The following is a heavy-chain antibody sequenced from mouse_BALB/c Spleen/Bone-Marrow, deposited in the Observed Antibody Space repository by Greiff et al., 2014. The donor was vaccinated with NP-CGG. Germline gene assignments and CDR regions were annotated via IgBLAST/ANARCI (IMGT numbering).Heavy chain of an antibody. V-gene: IGHV2-9*02. D-gene: IGHD2-4*01. CDR1: GFSLTSYG. J-gene: IGHJ1*01. CDR2: IWAGGST. CDR3: ARGPIYYDYDWYFDV. Sequence: VQRVESGPGLVAPSQSLSITCTVSGFSLTSYGVHWVRQPPGKGLEWLGVIWAGGSTNYNSALMSRLSISKDNSKSQVFLKMNSLQTDDTAMYYCARGPIYYDYDWYFDVWGAGTTVTVSS.